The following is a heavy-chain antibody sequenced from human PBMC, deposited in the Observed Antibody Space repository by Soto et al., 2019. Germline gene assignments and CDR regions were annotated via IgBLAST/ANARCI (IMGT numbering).Heavy chain of an antibody. Sequence: GGSLRLSCAASGFTFSSYSMSWVRQAPGKGPEWVSGFRTGGDDGTTYYADSVKGRFTISRDNSKNTLFLQMNSPRVEDTAIYYCAKKVNSGPGSQYFDYWGQGTLVTVSS. CDR2: FRTGGDDGTT. CDR3: AKKVNSGPGSQYFDY. CDR1: GFTFSSYS. J-gene: IGHJ4*02. V-gene: IGHV3-23*01. D-gene: IGHD3-10*01.